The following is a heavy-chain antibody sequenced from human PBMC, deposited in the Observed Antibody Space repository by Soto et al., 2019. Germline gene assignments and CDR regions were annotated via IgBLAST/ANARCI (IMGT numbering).Heavy chain of an antibody. CDR3: ARARVRGGNFLGQQTLHDF. J-gene: IGHJ4*02. Sequence: SETLSLTCTVSGCSISSYYWSWIRQPPGKGLEWIGYIYYSGSTNYNPSLESRVTISVDTSKNQISLKLSSVSAADTAVYYRARARVRGGNFLGQQTLHDFCGEGTLVTVSS. CDR1: GCSISSYY. CDR2: IYYSGST. D-gene: IGHD2-21*02. V-gene: IGHV4-59*01.